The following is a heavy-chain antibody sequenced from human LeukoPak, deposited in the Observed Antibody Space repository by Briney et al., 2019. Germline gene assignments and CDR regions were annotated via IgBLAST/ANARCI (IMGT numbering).Heavy chain of an antibody. CDR3: ARDLVASTTVTTHLGY. V-gene: IGHV3-23*01. CDR1: GFTFSSYA. D-gene: IGHD4-17*01. CDR2: ISGSGGST. J-gene: IGHJ4*02. Sequence: PGGSLRLSCAASGFTFSSYAMSWVRQAPGKGLEWVSAISGSGGSTYYADSVKGRFTISRDNSKSTLYLQMSSLRAEDTAVYYCARDLVASTTVTTHLGYWGQGTLVTVSS.